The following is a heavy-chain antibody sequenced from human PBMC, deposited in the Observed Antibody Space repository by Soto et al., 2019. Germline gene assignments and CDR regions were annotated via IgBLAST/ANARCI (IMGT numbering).Heavy chain of an antibody. CDR2: TYYRSKWYN. D-gene: IGHD6-13*01. Sequence: QSQTLSLTCAISGDSVSSNSAAWNWIRQSPSRGLEWLGRTYYRSKWYNDYAVSVKSRITINPDTSKNQFSLQLNSVTPEDTAVYYCARERDSSSWYPHDYYYYYMDVWVKGTTVTVSS. J-gene: IGHJ6*03. V-gene: IGHV6-1*01. CDR1: GDSVSSNSAA. CDR3: ARERDSSSWYPHDYYYYYMDV.